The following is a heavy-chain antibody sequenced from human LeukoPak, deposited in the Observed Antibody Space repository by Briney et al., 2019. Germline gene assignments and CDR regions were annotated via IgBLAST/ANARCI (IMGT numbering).Heavy chain of an antibody. CDR3: ARQPGIAVAGTSNHYYYGMDV. J-gene: IGHJ6*02. V-gene: IGHV4-4*02. Sequence: SETLSLTCAVSGGSISSSNWWSWVRQPPGKGLEWIGEIYHSGSTNYNPSLKSRVTISVDTSKDQFSLKLSSVTAADTAVYYCARQPGIAVAGTSNHYYYGMDVWGQGTTVTVSS. CDR1: GGSISSSNW. D-gene: IGHD6-19*01. CDR2: IYHSGST.